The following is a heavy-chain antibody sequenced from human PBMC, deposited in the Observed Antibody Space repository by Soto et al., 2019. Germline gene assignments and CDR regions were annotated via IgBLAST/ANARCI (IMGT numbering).Heavy chain of an antibody. V-gene: IGHV4-59*01. CDR1: GVTISSYY. CDR3: ARVYGSGSRFDFDY. Sequence: PSETLSLTCPVSGVTISSYYWSWIRQPPGKGLEWIGYIYYSGSTNYNPSLKSRVTISVDTSKNQFSLKLSSVTAADTAVYYCARVYGSGSRFDFDYWGQGTLVTVSS. J-gene: IGHJ4*02. D-gene: IGHD3-10*01. CDR2: IYYSGST.